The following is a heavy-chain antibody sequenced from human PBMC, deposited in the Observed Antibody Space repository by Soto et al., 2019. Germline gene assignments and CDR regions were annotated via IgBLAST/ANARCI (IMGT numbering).Heavy chain of an antibody. V-gene: IGHV3-7*03. Sequence: EVQLVESGGGSVQPGESLRLSCVASGFSFNMYWMSWIRQAPGKGLEWVARIKQDGGEKYYVDSVKGRFTVSRDNAKNSLHLQLHSVRADDAGIYYCVRDQLILPADDFYYGVDVWGQGTTVTVSS. J-gene: IGHJ6*02. CDR2: IKQDGGEK. CDR1: GFSFNMYW. CDR3: VRDQLILPADDFYYGVDV.